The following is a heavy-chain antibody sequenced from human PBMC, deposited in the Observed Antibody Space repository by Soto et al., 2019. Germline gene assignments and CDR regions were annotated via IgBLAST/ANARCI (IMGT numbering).Heavy chain of an antibody. CDR1: GLTFSNYV. CDR3: ASDPRYNSGWYFDY. J-gene: IGHJ4*02. D-gene: IGHD5-12*01. CDR2: IWYDGGHK. V-gene: IGHV3-33*01. Sequence: QVQLVESGGGVVQPGGSLKVSCAASGLTFSNYVMHWVRQAPGKGLEWVAIIWYDGGHKYYGDSVKGRFTISRDNSKNTLYLQMYSLRAEDTAVYYCASDPRYNSGWYFDYWGQGTLVTVSS.